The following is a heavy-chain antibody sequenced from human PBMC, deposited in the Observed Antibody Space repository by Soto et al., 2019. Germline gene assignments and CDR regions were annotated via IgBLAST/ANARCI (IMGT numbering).Heavy chain of an antibody. Sequence: GGSLRLSCAASGFTFSSYAMSWVRQAPGKGLEWVSAISGSGGSTYYADSVKGRFTISRDNSKNTLYLQMNSLRAEDTAVYYCALNRPIVGATEYYFDYWGQGTLVTVSS. V-gene: IGHV3-23*01. J-gene: IGHJ4*02. D-gene: IGHD1-26*01. CDR2: ISGSGGST. CDR1: GFTFSSYA. CDR3: ALNRPIVGATEYYFDY.